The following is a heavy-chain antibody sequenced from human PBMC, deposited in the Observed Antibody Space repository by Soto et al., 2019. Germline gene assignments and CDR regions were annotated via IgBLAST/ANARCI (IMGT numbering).Heavy chain of an antibody. J-gene: IGHJ4*02. CDR3: ARHAFHSSGFTDY. CDR1: GGSISSSSYY. D-gene: IGHD6-19*01. CDR2: IYYSGST. Sequence: QLQLQESGPGLVKPSETLSLTCTVSGGSISSSSYYWGWIRQPPGKGLEWIGSIYYSGSTYYNPSLKSRVTISVDTSKNQFSLKLSSVTAADPAVYYCARHAFHSSGFTDYWGQGTLVTVSS. V-gene: IGHV4-39*01.